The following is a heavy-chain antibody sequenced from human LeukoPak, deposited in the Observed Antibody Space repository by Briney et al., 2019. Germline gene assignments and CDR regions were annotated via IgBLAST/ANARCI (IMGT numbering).Heavy chain of an antibody. V-gene: IGHV1-2*02. D-gene: IGHD1-26*01. CDR2: INPNSGGT. J-gene: IGHJ6*02. CDR1: GYTFTGYY. Sequence: ASVKVSCKASGYTFTGYYMHWVRQAPGQGLEWMGWINPNSGGTNYAQKFQGRVTMTRDTSISTAYMELSRLRSDDTAVYYCARHRGSGSSFYYYGMDVWGQGTTVTVSS. CDR3: ARHRGSGSSFYYYGMDV.